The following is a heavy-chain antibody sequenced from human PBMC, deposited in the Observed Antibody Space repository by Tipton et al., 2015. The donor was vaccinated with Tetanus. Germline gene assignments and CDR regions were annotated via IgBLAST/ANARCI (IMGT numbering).Heavy chain of an antibody. CDR1: GFTFSSYS. CDR2: ISSSSSYI. Sequence: SLRLSCAASGFTFSSYSMNWVRQAPGKGLEWVSSISSSSSYIYYADSVKGRFTISRDNAKNSLYLQMNSLRAEDTAVYYCARAELLLSSFDYWGQGTLVTVFS. D-gene: IGHD2-2*01. J-gene: IGHJ4*02. CDR3: ARAELLLSSFDY. V-gene: IGHV3-21*01.